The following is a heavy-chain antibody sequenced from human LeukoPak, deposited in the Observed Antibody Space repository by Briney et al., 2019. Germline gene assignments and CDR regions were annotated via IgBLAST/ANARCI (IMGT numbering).Heavy chain of an antibody. CDR3: ARGAPPDS. Sequence: SETQSLTCIVSGASFNTGDYYWNWIRQHPGKGLEWIGYIYNSGSTYYNPSLKSRVTISVDTSKNHFSLRLTSVTAADSAVYYCARGAPPDSWGQGTLVTVSS. V-gene: IGHV4-31*03. CDR2: IYNSGST. J-gene: IGHJ4*02. CDR1: GASFNTGDYY.